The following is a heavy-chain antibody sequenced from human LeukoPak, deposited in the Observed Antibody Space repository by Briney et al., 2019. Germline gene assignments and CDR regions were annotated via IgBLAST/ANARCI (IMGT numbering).Heavy chain of an antibody. CDR3: ARDKWASGSLVAYMDV. CDR1: EFTFSAYG. Sequence: GGSLRLSCAASEFTFSAYGMNWVRQAPGKGLEWVSYIRSNGATIYYADSVRGRFTISRDNAKNSLYLQMNSLRAEDTAVYYCARDKWASGSLVAYMDVWGKGTTVTVSS. D-gene: IGHD1-26*01. V-gene: IGHV3-48*04. J-gene: IGHJ6*03. CDR2: IRSNGATI.